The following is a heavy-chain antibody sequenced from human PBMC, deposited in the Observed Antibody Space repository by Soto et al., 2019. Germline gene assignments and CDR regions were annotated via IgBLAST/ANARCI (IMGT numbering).Heavy chain of an antibody. V-gene: IGHV3-30*04. CDR2: IQHDESNI. CDR1: GFIFGGYS. D-gene: IGHD1-26*01. J-gene: IGHJ6*01. CDR3: VTVGWRQRFGTGLED. Sequence: QVQLVESGGGVVQPGGSLRLSCAASGFIFGGYSMHWVRQAPGKGLEWVSVIQHDESNIYYADSVKGRFTISRDNSKNTLYLQINDLTAENTSTYECVTVGWRQRFGTGLEDWGQGTTVTVSS.